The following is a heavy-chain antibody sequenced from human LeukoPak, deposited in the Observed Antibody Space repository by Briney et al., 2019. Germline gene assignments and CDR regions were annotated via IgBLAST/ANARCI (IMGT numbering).Heavy chain of an antibody. D-gene: IGHD5-12*01. J-gene: IGHJ2*01. CDR2: ITSKANYYAT. V-gene: IGHV3-73*01. CDR1: GFSFNGYG. Sequence: QSGGSLKLSCEGSGFSFNGYGLHWVRQASGKGLEWIGRITSKANYYATAYVESVKGRFIVSRDDSKRSAYLQMNDLKTEVTAVYYCTRSASVDIGARPDFCYFDLWGRGTLVTVSS. CDR3: TRSASVDIGARPDFCYFDL.